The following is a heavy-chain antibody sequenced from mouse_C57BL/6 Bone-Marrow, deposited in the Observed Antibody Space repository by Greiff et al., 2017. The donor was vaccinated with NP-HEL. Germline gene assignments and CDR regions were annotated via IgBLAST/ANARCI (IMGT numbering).Heavy chain of an antibody. CDR2: IDPENGDT. Sequence: EVQLQQSGAELVRPGASVKLSCTASGFNIKDDYMHWVKQRPEQGLEWIGWIDPENGDTEYASKFQGKATITADTSSNTAYLQLSSLTSEDTGVYYCTTGLLYYYGSSYFDYWGQGTTLTVSS. J-gene: IGHJ2*01. CDR3: TTGLLYYYGSSYFDY. D-gene: IGHD1-1*01. CDR1: GFNIKDDY. V-gene: IGHV14-4*01.